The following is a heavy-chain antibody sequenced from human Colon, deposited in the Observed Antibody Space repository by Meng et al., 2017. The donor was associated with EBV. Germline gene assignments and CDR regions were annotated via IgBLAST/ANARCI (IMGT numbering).Heavy chain of an antibody. Sequence: HVILKKWGDGLVTPSRSLSPTFAVNVGSLSGAIWTVLRQPPGKGLVLIGEIIHGGSPSYTPSLKSRVTISIDTSKNQLSLMLSSVTAADTAVYYCARRPTGIDYWGQGTLVTVSS. J-gene: IGHJ4*02. D-gene: IGHD2-8*02. CDR2: IIHGGSP. CDR3: ARRPTGIDY. V-gene: IGHV4-34*12. CDR1: VGSLSGAI.